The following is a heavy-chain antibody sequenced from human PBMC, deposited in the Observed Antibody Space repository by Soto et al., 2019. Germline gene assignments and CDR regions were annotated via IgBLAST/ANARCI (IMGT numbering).Heavy chain of an antibody. Sequence: SGPTLVNPTQTLTLTCTVSGFSLSGTGMRVTWIRQPPGKALEWLARIDWEDTKLYSSSLKTRLTISRDTSKNQVVLTMTSMDPADTGTDYCARACYGMDFWGQGTTVTVSS. V-gene: IGHV2-70*04. CDR1: GFSLSGTGMR. CDR3: ARACYGMDF. J-gene: IGHJ6*02. CDR2: IDWEDTK.